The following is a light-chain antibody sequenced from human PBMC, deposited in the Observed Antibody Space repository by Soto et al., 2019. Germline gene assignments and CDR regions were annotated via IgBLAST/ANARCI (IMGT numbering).Light chain of an antibody. Sequence: DIQMTQSPSSLSASVGDRVTITCRASQSISSYLNWYQQKPGKAPKLLIYAASSLQSGVPSRFSGSGSGTDFTLTINSLQPDDFATYYCQQSYSTPPFTFGPGTKVDIK. CDR3: QQSYSTPPFT. CDR2: AAS. J-gene: IGKJ3*01. V-gene: IGKV1-39*01. CDR1: QSISSY.